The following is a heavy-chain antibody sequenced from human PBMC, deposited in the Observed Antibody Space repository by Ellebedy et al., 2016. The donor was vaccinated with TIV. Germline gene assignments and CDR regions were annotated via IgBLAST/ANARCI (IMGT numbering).Heavy chain of an antibody. CDR2: ISGGGSTI. J-gene: IGHJ4*02. CDR1: GFIFTNYW. V-gene: IGHV3-11*01. Sequence: GESLKISCTTFGFIFTNYWMSWIRQAPGKGLEWVSHISGGGSTIDYADSVKGRFTMSRDNAVDSVYLQMNSLRDEDTAVYYCARRGSGKYFDYWGQGTLVTVPS. D-gene: IGHD3-10*01. CDR3: ARRGSGKYFDY.